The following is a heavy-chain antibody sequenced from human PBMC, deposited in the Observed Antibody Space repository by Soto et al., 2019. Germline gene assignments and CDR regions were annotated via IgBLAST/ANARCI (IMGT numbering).Heavy chain of an antibody. CDR1: GCYISSGCF. J-gene: IGHJ4*02. Sequence: ETLSLSCSVYGCYISSGCFWCWIRQPPGKGLEWIANMYHDGNTHYNPSLKSRVTMSVDTSKNQFYLKLNSVTAADPAVYYCARESYSGYHSYDYWGQGILVTVPS. V-gene: IGHV4-38-2*02. CDR2: MYHDGNT. D-gene: IGHD5-12*01. CDR3: ARESYSGYHSYDY.